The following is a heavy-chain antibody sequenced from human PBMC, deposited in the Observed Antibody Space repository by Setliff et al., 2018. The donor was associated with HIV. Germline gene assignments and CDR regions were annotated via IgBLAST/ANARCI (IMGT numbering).Heavy chain of an antibody. J-gene: IGHJ4*02. Sequence: GASVKVSCKSSGGTFSSYAISWVRQAPGQGLEWMGGIIPIFGTANYAEKFQGRVTITADTSTDTAYMELSSLRAEDTAVYYCARDLYPLSLGMVLGYWGQGTLVTVSS. CDR2: IIPIFGTA. CDR3: ARDLYPLSLGMVLGY. V-gene: IGHV1-69*06. D-gene: IGHD7-27*01. CDR1: GGTFSSYA.